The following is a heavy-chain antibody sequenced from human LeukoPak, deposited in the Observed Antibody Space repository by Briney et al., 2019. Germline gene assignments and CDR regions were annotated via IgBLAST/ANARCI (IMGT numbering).Heavy chain of an antibody. Sequence: GGSLRLSCAASGFTFSSYWMSWVRQAPGKGLEWVANIKQDGSEKYYVDSVKGRSTISRDNAKNSLYLQMNSLRAEDTAVYYCARDFPVTIFGVVIADDAFDIWGQGTMVTVSS. CDR2: IKQDGSEK. J-gene: IGHJ3*02. D-gene: IGHD3-3*01. CDR1: GFTFSSYW. CDR3: ARDFPVTIFGVVIADDAFDI. V-gene: IGHV3-7*01.